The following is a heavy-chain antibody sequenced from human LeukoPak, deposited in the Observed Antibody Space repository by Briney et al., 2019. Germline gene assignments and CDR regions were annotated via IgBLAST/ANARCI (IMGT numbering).Heavy chain of an antibody. J-gene: IGHJ4*02. D-gene: IGHD5-12*01. CDR1: GFTFSSYG. CDR2: IWYDGSNK. V-gene: IGHV3-33*01. CDR3: ARDLGYYDSEGY. Sequence: GGSLRLSCAASGFTFSSYGMHWVRQAPGKGLEWEAVIWYDGSNKYYADSVMGRFTISRDNSKNTLSLQMNSLRAEDTAVYYCARDLGYYDSEGYWGQGTLVTVSS.